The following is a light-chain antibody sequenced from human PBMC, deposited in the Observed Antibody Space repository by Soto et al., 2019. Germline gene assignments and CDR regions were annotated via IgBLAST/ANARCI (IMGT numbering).Light chain of an antibody. Sequence: EFVLTQSPGTLSLSPGERATLSCRASQSVSSNNLAWYQQRPGQAPRLLIYGASTRATGIPDRFIGSGSGTDLALIISRLEPEDSAVYYCQQYGSSPLTFGGGTKVDIK. J-gene: IGKJ4*01. CDR2: GAS. V-gene: IGKV3-20*01. CDR3: QQYGSSPLT. CDR1: QSVSSNN.